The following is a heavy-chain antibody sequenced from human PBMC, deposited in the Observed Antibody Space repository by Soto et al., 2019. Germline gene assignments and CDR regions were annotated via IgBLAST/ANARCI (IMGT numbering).Heavy chain of an antibody. CDR1: GYTFTSYD. CDR3: ARGGGDGYNGISDAFDI. CDR2: MNPNSGNT. V-gene: IGHV1-8*01. J-gene: IGHJ3*02. D-gene: IGHD5-12*01. Sequence: ASVKVSCKASGYTFTSYDINWVRQATGQGREWMGWMNPNSGNTGYAQKFQGRVTMTRNTSISTAYMELSSLRSEDTAVYYCARGGGDGYNGISDAFDIWGQGTMVTVSS.